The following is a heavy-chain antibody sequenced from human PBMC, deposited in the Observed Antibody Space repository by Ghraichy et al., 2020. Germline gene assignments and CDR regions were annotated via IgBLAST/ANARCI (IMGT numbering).Heavy chain of an antibody. Sequence: SETLSLTCAVYGGSFSGYYWSWIRQPPGKGLEWIGEINHSGSTNYNPSLKSRVTISVDTSKNQFSLKLSSVTAADTAVYYCARIHGVPPYYYYGMDVWGQGTTVTVSS. D-gene: IGHD1-1*01. CDR2: INHSGST. V-gene: IGHV4-34*01. J-gene: IGHJ6*02. CDR3: ARIHGVPPYYYYGMDV. CDR1: GGSFSGYY.